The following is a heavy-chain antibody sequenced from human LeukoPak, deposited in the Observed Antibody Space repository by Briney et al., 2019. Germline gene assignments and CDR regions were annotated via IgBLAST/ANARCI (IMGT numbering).Heavy chain of an antibody. CDR2: ISGDGGSS. Sequence: GGSLRLSCAASGFIFSGYAMNWVREAPGKGLEWVSVISGDGGSSYYADPVKGRFSISGDNSKNRVCLLMSIRREEDTAVCYCAKQAEDSGDSVTQRRGQGTLVTVSS. CDR1: GFIFSGYA. V-gene: IGHV3-23*01. J-gene: IGHJ1*01. D-gene: IGHD4-17*01. CDR3: AKQAEDSGDSVTQR.